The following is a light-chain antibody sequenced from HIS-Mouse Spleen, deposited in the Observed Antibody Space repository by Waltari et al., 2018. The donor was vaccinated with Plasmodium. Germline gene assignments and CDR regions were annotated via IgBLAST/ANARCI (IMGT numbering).Light chain of an antibody. Sequence: EIVMTQSPPTLSVSPGETAALSCRASQSVRSNLAWYQQKPGPAPRLLIYGASTRATGIPARFSGSGSGTEFTLTISSLQSEDFAVYYCQQYNNWSFTFGPGTKVDIK. CDR1: QSVRSN. J-gene: IGKJ3*01. CDR2: GAS. CDR3: QQYNNWSFT. V-gene: IGKV3-15*01.